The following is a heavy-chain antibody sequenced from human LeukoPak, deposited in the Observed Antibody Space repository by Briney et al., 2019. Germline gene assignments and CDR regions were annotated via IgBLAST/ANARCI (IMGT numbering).Heavy chain of an antibody. J-gene: IGHJ4*02. CDR3: AKDLMAGYSSSWYGGY. CDR2: IRYDGSNK. V-gene: IGHV3-30*02. Sequence: GGSLRLSCAASGFTFSSYGMHWVRQAPGKGLEWVAFIRYDGSNKYYADSVKGRFTISRDNSKNTLYLQMNSLRAEDTAVYYCAKDLMAGYSSSWYGGYWGQGTLVTVSS. D-gene: IGHD6-13*01. CDR1: GFTFSSYG.